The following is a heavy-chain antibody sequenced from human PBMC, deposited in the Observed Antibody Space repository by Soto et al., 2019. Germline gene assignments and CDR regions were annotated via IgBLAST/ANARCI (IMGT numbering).Heavy chain of an antibody. Sequence: QVQLVQSGAEVKKPGASVKVSCKASGYTFTSYGISWVRQAPGQGLEWMGWISAYNGNTNYAQKLQGRVTMTTDTSTSTAYMERRSLRSDDTAVYYCARSPGSIVVPADIHWFDPWGQGTLVTVSS. CDR2: ISAYNGNT. V-gene: IGHV1-18*01. CDR3: ARSPGSIVVPADIHWFDP. J-gene: IGHJ5*02. D-gene: IGHD2-2*02. CDR1: GYTFTSYG.